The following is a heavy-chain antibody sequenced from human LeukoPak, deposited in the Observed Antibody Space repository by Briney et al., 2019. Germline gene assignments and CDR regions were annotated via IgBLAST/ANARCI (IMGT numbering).Heavy chain of an antibody. J-gene: IGHJ5*02. CDR2: ITPILGIA. Sequence: SVKVSCKASGGTFSSYAISWVRQAPGQGLEWMGRITPILGIANYAQKFQGRVTITADKSTSTAYMELSSLRSEDTAVYYCARAKIDRWTTVVTPVGWFDPWGQGTLVTVSS. CDR3: ARAKIDRWTTVVTPVGWFDP. D-gene: IGHD4-17*01. CDR1: GGTFSSYA. V-gene: IGHV1-69*04.